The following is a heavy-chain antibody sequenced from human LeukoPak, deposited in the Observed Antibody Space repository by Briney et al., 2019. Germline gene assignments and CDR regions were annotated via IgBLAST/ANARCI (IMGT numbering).Heavy chain of an antibody. CDR2: INPSGGST. Sequence: GASVKVSCKASGYTFTSHYIHWVRQAPGQGLEWMGIINPSGGSTSYAQMFQGRVTMTRDTSTSTVYMELSSLRSEDTAVYYCARDRGCNTYWVGPWGQGNPGHRLL. J-gene: IGHJ5*02. CDR3: ARDRGCNTYWVGP. CDR1: GYTFTSHY. V-gene: IGHV1-46*01.